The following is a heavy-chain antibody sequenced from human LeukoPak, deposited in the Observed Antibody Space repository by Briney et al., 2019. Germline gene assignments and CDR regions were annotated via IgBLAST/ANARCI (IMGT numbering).Heavy chain of an antibody. CDR1: GFTFSSYE. Sequence: PGGSLSLSCAASGFTFSSYEMNWVRQAPGKGLEWVSYISSSGSTIYYADSVKGRFTISRDNAKNSLYLQMNSLRAEDTAVYYCAREVDSGYYYMDVWGKGTTVTLSS. CDR3: AREVDSGYYYMDV. D-gene: IGHD5-12*01. J-gene: IGHJ6*03. CDR2: ISSSGSTI. V-gene: IGHV3-48*03.